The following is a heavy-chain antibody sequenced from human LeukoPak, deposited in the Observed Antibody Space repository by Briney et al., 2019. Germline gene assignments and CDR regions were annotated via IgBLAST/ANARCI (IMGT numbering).Heavy chain of an antibody. V-gene: IGHV1-2*02. CDR2: INPNSGGT. J-gene: IGHJ4*02. CDR1: GYTFTGYY. Sequence: ASVKVSCKASGYTFTGYYMHWVRQAPGQGLEWMGWINPNSGGTNYAQKFQGGVTMTRDTSISTAYMELRRLRSDDTAVYYCAREPPRYRGPFDYWGQGTLVTVSS. D-gene: IGHD1-26*01. CDR3: AREPPRYRGPFDY.